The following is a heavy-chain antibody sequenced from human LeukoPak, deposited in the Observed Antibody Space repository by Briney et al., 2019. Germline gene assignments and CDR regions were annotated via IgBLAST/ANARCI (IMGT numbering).Heavy chain of an antibody. CDR3: ARDITMVRGLIGYYYGMDV. V-gene: IGHV3-48*02. D-gene: IGHD3-10*01. Sequence: QPGGSLRLSCAASGFTFSTYSMNWVRQAPGKGLEWVAYISSSSGTIYYADPVKGRFTSSRDNAKNSLYLQMNSLRDEDTAVYYCARDITMVRGLIGYYYGMDVWGQGTTVTVSS. J-gene: IGHJ6*02. CDR2: ISSSSGTI. CDR1: GFTFSTYS.